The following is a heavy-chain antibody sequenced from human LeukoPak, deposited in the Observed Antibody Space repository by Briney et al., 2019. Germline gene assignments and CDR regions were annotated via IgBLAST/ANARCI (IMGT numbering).Heavy chain of an antibody. CDR1: GFSFKDYG. J-gene: IGHJ6*02. D-gene: IGHD1-26*01. Sequence: PGGSLRLSCAATGFSFKDYGMHWVRQPPGKGLEWVSAINWNGGGTDYADSVKGRFTISRDNAKNSLYLQLSSLRPEDTALYYCAKHLTATNTYIFFGSDVWGQGTSVTVSS. CDR3: AKHLTATNTYIFFGSDV. V-gene: IGHV3-9*01. CDR2: INWNGGGT.